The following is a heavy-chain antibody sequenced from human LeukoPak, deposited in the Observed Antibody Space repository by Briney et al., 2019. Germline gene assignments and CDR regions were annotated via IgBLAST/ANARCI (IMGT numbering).Heavy chain of an antibody. J-gene: IGHJ6*03. CDR3: AKGGGEYSSSWFYYYYYMDV. D-gene: IGHD6-13*01. CDR2: VYSDGST. CDR1: GLTVRNNY. Sequence: GGSLRLSCAASGLTVRNNYMSWVRQAPGKGLEWVSVVYSDGSTYYEDSVKGRFTISRDTSKNTLYLQMNSLRAEDTAVYYCAKGGGEYSSSWFYYYYYMDVWGKGTTVTVSS. V-gene: IGHV3-53*01.